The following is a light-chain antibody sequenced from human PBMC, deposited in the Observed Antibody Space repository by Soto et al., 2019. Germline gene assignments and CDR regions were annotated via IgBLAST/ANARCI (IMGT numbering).Light chain of an antibody. V-gene: IGKV1-5*03. CDR1: QSISNL. CDR2: KAS. CDR3: QQYTTYPLT. Sequence: DIQMTQSPSTLSASVGDRVTITCRASQSISNLLAWYQQKPGRAPTLLIYKASTLESGVPSRFSGGGSGTEFSLTISSLQPDDSATYFCQQYTTYPLTFGQGTRLEIK. J-gene: IGKJ5*01.